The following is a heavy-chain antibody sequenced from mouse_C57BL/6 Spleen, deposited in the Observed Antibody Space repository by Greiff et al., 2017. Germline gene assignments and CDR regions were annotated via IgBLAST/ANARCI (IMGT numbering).Heavy chain of an antibody. CDR1: GYTFTSYG. CDR3: ARSGDYYGSSYVSAWFAY. D-gene: IGHD1-1*01. Sequence: HLQQSGAELARPGASVKLSCKASGYTFTSYGISWVKQRTGQGLEWIGEIYPRSGNTYYNEKFKGKATLTADKSSSTAYMELRSLTSEDSAVYFCARSGDYYGSSYVSAWFAYWGQGTLVTVSA. CDR2: IYPRSGNT. J-gene: IGHJ3*01. V-gene: IGHV1-81*01.